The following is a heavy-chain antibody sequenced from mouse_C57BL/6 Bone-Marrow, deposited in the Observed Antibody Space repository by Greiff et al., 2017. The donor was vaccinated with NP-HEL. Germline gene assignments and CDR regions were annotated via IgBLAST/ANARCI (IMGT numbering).Heavy chain of an antibody. Sequence: VQLQQSGPELVKPGASVKISCKASGYAFSSSWMNWVKQRPGKGLEWIGRIYPGDGDTNYNGKFKGKATLTADKSSSTAYMQLSSLTSEDSAVYFCAREALIYYDYDWFAYWGQGTLVTVSA. CDR3: AREALIYYDYDWFAY. V-gene: IGHV1-82*01. J-gene: IGHJ3*01. CDR1: GYAFSSSW. D-gene: IGHD2-4*01. CDR2: IYPGDGDT.